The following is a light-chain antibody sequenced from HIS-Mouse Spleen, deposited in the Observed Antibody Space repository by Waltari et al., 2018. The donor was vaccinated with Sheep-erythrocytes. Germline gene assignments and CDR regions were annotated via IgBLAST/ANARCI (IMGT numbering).Light chain of an antibody. CDR2: DAS. CDR1: QSFSSY. V-gene: IGKV3-11*01. CDR3: QQRSNWYT. J-gene: IGKJ2*01. Sequence: EIVLTQSPATLSLSPGERATLSCRASQSFSSYLAWYQQKPGQAPRLLIYDASNMATGIPAMFSGSGSGTDFTLTISGLEPEDFSVYYCQQRSNWYTFGQGTKLEIK.